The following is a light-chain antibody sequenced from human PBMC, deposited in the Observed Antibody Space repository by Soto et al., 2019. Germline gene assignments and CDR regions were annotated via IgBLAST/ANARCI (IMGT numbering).Light chain of an antibody. Sequence: QSARTQPRSVSGSPGQSVTISCTGTSSDVGGYNYVSWYQQHPGKAPKLMIYDVSKRPSGVPDRFSGSKSGNTASLTISGLQAEDEADYYCCSYAGSYTLVFGGGTKVTVL. V-gene: IGLV2-11*01. CDR2: DVS. J-gene: IGLJ2*01. CDR3: CSYAGSYTLV. CDR1: SSDVGGYNY.